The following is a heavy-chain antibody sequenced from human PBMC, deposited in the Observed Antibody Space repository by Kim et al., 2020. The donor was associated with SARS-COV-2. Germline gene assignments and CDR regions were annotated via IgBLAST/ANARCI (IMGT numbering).Heavy chain of an antibody. Sequence: YPDSVKDRFTITSETAKNSLYLQMNSLRAGDTAVYYCARGDPYYYYGMDVWGQGTTVTVSS. CDR3: ARGDPYYYYGMDV. J-gene: IGHJ6*02. V-gene: IGHV3-13*01.